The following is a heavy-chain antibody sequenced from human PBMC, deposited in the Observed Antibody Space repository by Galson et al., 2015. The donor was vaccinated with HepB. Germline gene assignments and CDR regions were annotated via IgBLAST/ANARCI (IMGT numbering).Heavy chain of an antibody. J-gene: IGHJ3*02. CDR3: ASWDAPAIYYYEEIGDAFDI. CDR2: IKRDGRDK. V-gene: IGHV3-7*03. Sequence: SLRLSCAASGFNFSSYWMSWVRQAPGKGLEWVANIKRDGRDKYYVDSVKGRFTISRDNAKNSLYLQMNSLRAEDTAVYYCASWDAPAIYYYEEIGDAFDIWGQGTMVTVSS. D-gene: IGHD3-22*01. CDR1: GFNFSSYW.